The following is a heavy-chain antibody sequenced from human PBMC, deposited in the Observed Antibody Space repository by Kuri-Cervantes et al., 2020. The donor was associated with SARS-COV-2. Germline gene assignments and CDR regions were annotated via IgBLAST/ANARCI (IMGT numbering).Heavy chain of an antibody. CDR1: GYTFTSYG. J-gene: IGHJ4*02. CDR2: ISAYNCNT. Sequence: ASVKVSCKAFGYTFTSYGIRWVRQAPGQGLEWMGWISAYNCNTNYAQKLQGRVTMTTDTFTSTAYMELRRLRSDDTAVYYCARALVYGDYESFDYWGQGTLVTVSS. D-gene: IGHD4-17*01. CDR3: ARALVYGDYESFDY. V-gene: IGHV1-18*01.